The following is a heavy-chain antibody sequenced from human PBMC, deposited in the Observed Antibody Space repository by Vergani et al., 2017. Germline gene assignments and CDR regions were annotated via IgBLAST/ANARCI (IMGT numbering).Heavy chain of an antibody. CDR2: INPSGGST. D-gene: IGHD6-13*01. V-gene: IGHV1-46*01. Sequence: QVQLVQSGAEVKKPGASVKVSCKASGCTFTSYYMHWVRQAPGQGLEWMGIINPSGGSTSYAQKFQGRVTMTRDTSTSTVYMELSSLRSEDTAVYYCARVGGVAAGKGWFDPWGQGTLVTVSS. CDR3: ARVGGVAAGKGWFDP. J-gene: IGHJ5*02. CDR1: GCTFTSYY.